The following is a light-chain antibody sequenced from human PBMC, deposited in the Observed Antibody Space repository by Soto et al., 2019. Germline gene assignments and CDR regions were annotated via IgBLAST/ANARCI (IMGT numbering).Light chain of an antibody. CDR3: NSYTSSSPYV. Sequence: QSALTQPASVSGSPGQSITISCTGTSSDVGGYNYVSWYQQHPGKAPKLMIYEVSKRPSGVSNRFSGSKSGNTASLTISGLQAEEEADYYCNSYTSSSPYVFGTGTKVTVL. J-gene: IGLJ1*01. CDR2: EVS. V-gene: IGLV2-14*01. CDR1: SSDVGGYNY.